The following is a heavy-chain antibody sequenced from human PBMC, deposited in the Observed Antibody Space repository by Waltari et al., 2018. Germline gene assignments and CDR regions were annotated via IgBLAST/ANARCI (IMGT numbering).Heavy chain of an antibody. CDR1: GGSISSSNW. CDR2: IYHSGST. J-gene: IGHJ3*02. CDR3: ARGGYYDSSGYYYANAFDI. Sequence: QVQLQESGPGLVKPSETLSLTCAVSGGSISSSNWWSWVRQPPGKGLEWIGEIYHSGSTNYNPSLKSRVTISVDKAKNQFSLKLSSVTAADTAVYYCARGGYYDSSGYYYANAFDIWGQGTMVTVSS. V-gene: IGHV4-4*02. D-gene: IGHD3-22*01.